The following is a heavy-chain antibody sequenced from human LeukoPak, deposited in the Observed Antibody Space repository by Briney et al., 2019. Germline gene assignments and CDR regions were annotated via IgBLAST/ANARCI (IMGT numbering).Heavy chain of an antibody. J-gene: IGHJ5*02. D-gene: IGHD3-10*01. CDR2: IYHTGST. V-gene: IGHV4-38-2*02. CDR1: GDSISSGYY. Sequence: SETLSLTCTVSGDSISSGYYWGWLRQPPGRGLDWIGSIYHTGSTYYNPSLKPRVTISVDTQKNHFSARQSPATAADTGVSLCEEVSGFGEYHNWFDPWGQGSRVTVSS. CDR3: EEVSGFGEYHNWFDP.